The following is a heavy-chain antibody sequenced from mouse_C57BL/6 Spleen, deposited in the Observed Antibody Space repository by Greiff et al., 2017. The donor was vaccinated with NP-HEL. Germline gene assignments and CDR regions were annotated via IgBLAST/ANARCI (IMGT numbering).Heavy chain of an antibody. CDR1: GYTFTNYW. D-gene: IGHD1-1*01. V-gene: IGHV1-63*01. Sequence: VQLQQSGAELVRPGTSVKMSCKASGYTFTNYWIGWAKQRPGHGLEWIGDIYPGGGYTNYNGKFKGKATLTADKSSSTAYIQFSSLTSEDSAIYYCARSILRYFDYWGQGTTLTVSS. CDR2: IYPGGGYT. CDR3: ARSILRYFDY. J-gene: IGHJ2*01.